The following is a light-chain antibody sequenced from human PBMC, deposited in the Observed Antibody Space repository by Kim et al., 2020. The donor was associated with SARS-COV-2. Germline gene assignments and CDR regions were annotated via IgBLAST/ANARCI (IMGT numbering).Light chain of an antibody. CDR2: NDY. Sequence: GQKVTISCSGSSSNVGLHFVNWYQQLPGTAPRVIIYNDYHRPSGVPDRFSGSRSGTSASLAISGLQSEDEADYYCATWDVSLNGWVFGGGTQLTVL. CDR3: ATWDVSLNGWV. J-gene: IGLJ3*02. CDR1: SSNVGLHF. V-gene: IGLV1-44*01.